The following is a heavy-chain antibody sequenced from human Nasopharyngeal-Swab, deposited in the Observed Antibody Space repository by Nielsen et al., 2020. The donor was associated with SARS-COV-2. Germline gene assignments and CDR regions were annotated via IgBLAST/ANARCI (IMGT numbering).Heavy chain of an antibody. CDR3: ATAGIAAAGKPLTY. D-gene: IGHD6-13*01. J-gene: IGHJ4*02. V-gene: IGHV3-69-1*01. CDR1: GFTFSAYI. Sequence: GESLKISCAASGFTFSAYIMNWVRQAPGKGLEWVSYISSYGTAYYADSVKDRFTISRDNAKNSLYLQLNNLRVEDTALYYCATAGIAAAGKPLTYWGQGTLVSVSS. CDR2: ISSYGTA.